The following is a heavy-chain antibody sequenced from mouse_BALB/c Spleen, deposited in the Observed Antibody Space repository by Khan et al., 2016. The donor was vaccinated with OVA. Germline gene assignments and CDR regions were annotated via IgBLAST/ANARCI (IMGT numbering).Heavy chain of an antibody. CDR3: ASPLDYYGYAMDY. CDR2: IWSGGTT. CDR1: GLSLTNYG. D-gene: IGHD1-1*01. V-gene: IGHV2-2*02. Sequence: QVQLKQSGPGLVQPSQSLSITCTVSGLSLTNYGIHWVRQSPGRGLEWLGVIWSGGTTDYNAPFVSRLSIIKDNSKSQVFFKMNSLQANDTAIYYCASPLDYYGYAMDYWGQGTSVTVSS. J-gene: IGHJ4*01.